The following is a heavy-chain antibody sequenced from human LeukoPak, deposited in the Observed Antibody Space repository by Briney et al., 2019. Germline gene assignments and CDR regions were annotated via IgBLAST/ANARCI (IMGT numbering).Heavy chain of an antibody. CDR3: AKDRASVLRFLEWFEPNWFDP. Sequence: PGGSLRLSCAASGFTFSLYWMAWVRRAPGKGLEWVANIKEDGSEKYYVDSVKGQFTISRDNSKNTLYLQMNSLRAEDTAVYYCAKDRASVLRFLEWFEPNWFDPWGQGTLVTVSS. V-gene: IGHV3-7*03. D-gene: IGHD3-3*01. CDR1: GFTFSLYW. CDR2: IKEDGSEK. J-gene: IGHJ5*02.